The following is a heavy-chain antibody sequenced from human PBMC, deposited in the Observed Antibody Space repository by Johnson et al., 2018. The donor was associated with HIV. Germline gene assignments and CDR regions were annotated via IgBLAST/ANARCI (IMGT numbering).Heavy chain of an antibody. D-gene: IGHD1-14*01. Sequence: QVQLVESGGALVKPGVSLRVSCVASGFVFSDSHMNWIRQAPGKGLEWISYISRSGTTIYYADSVKGRFTISRDNANSSLSLQMNSLRAEYTAVYYCAKDPNPGGDAFDIWGQGTMVTVSS. CDR1: GFVFSDSH. V-gene: IGHV3-11*01. CDR3: AKDPNPGGDAFDI. J-gene: IGHJ3*02. CDR2: ISRSGTTI.